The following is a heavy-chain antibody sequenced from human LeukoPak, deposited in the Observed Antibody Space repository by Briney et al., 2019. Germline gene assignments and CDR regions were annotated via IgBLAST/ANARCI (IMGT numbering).Heavy chain of an antibody. D-gene: IGHD6-19*01. CDR2: VSSSSSNI. V-gene: IGHV3-48*04. CDR3: ARVGRSGWTVAY. CDR1: GFDFSTYS. Sequence: GGSLRLSCAASGFDFSTYSIDWVRQAPGKGLEGVSYVSSSSSNIYHADSVKGRFTISRDNAKNSLHLQMNSLRAEDTAVYYCARVGRSGWTVAYWGQGTLVTVSS. J-gene: IGHJ4*02.